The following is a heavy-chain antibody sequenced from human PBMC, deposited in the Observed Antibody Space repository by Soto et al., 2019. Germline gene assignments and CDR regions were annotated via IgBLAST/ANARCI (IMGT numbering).Heavy chain of an antibody. V-gene: IGHV1-8*01. CDR1: GYTFTSYD. D-gene: IGHD2-2*01. J-gene: IGHJ4*02. Sequence: ASVKVSCKASGYTFTSYDINWVRQATGQGLEWMGWMNPNSGNTGYAQKFQGRVTMTRNTSISTAYMELSSLRSEDTAVYYCARQLYCSSTSCYEVYDYWGQGTLVTVSS. CDR3: ARQLYCSSTSCYEVYDY. CDR2: MNPNSGNT.